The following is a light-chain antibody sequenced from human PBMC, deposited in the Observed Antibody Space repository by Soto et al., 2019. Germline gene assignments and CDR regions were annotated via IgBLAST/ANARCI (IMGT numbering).Light chain of an antibody. V-gene: IGLV2-8*01. CDR3: SSYAGRNNWV. CDR1: SSDVGGYNY. J-gene: IGLJ2*01. Sequence: QSALTQPPSASGSPGQSVTISCTGTSSDVGGYNYVSWYQQHPGKAPKLMIYEVSKRPSGVPDRFSGSKSGNTASLTVSGLQAEEAAYYYCSSYAGRNNWVFGGGTKVTVL. CDR2: EVS.